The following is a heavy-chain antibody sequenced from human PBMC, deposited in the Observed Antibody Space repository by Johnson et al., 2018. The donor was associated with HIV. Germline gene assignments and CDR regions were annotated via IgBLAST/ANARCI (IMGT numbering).Heavy chain of an antibody. CDR3: ARDRGLWERNGAGAFDI. CDR1: GFTVSSSY. V-gene: IGHV3-66*02. J-gene: IGHJ3*02. Sequence: MHLVESGGGLVQPGGSLRLSCVVSGFTVSSSYLTWVRQAPGKGLEWVSLIYSSGTTDYADSVQGRFTISRDNSKNTLYLQMNSLRTEDTAVYYCARDRGLWERNGAGAFDIWGQGTMVTVSS. CDR2: IYSSGTT. D-gene: IGHD1-26*01.